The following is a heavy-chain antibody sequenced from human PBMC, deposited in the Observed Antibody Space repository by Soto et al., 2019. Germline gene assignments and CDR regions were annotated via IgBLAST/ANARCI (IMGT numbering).Heavy chain of an antibody. V-gene: IGHV3-21*06. CDR2: ISSGGEYT. CDR1: GFTFSSYS. D-gene: IGHD3-10*01. Sequence: EVQLVESGGGLVKPGGSLRLSCVVSGFTFSSYSMNWVRQAPGKGLEWVSSISSGGEYTYYADSVKGRFTISRDNAKNSVYLQMNSLTAEDTALYYCAREFKESQYYYYCMDVWGKGTTVTVSS. CDR3: AREFKESQYYYYCMDV. J-gene: IGHJ6*03.